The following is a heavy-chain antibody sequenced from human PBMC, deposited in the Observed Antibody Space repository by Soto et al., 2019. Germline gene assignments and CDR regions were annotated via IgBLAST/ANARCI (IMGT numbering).Heavy chain of an antibody. Sequence: EVQLVESGEGLVQPGGSLRLSCAASGFTFSSYNIHWIRQAPGKGLEFVSAISSSGDRTYYADSVKGRFTITRDNSNTPVWLLVGRLTGADMAVYYCARARCSSGQFYYFDYWGRGALVSGSS. CDR1: GFTFSSYN. CDR2: ISSSGDRT. V-gene: IGHV3-64*02. CDR3: ARARCSSGQFYYFDY. J-gene: IGHJ4*02. D-gene: IGHD2-15*01.